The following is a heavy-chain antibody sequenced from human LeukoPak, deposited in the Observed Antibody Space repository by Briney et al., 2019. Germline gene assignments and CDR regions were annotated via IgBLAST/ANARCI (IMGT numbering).Heavy chain of an antibody. V-gene: IGHV4-59*01. CDR3: ASPSEDSSGWESFDY. CDR1: GGSISSYY. J-gene: IGHJ4*02. D-gene: IGHD6-19*01. CDR2: IYYSGST. Sequence: PSETLSLTCTVSGGSISSYYWSWIRQPPGKGLEWIGYIYYSGSTNYNPSLKSRVTISADTSKNQFSLKLSSVTAAHTAVYYCASPSEDSSGWESFDYWGQGTLVTVSS.